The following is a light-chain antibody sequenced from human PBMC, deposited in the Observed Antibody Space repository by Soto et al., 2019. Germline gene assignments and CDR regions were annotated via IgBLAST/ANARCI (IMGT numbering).Light chain of an antibody. CDR1: GSDVGGYNR. CDR2: EVS. J-gene: IGLJ1*01. V-gene: IGLV2-18*02. Sequence: QSALTQPPSVSGSPGQSVTISCTGTGSDVGGYNRVSWYQQHPGTAPKLMIYEVSNRPSGVPDRFSGSKSGNTASLAISGLQAEDEADYYCSSYTSTTTFSVFGTGTKVTVL. CDR3: SSYTSTTTFSV.